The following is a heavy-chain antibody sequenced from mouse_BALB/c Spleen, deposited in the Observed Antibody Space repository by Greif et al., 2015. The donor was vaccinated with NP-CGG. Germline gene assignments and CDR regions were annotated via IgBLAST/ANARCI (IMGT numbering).Heavy chain of an antibody. CDR1: GYTFTSYW. CDR2: IYPGSGST. CDR3: TREGNGYGSDY. Sequence: LQQSGSELVRPGASVKLSCKASGYTFTSYWMHWVKQRPGQGLEWIGNIYPGSGSTNYDEKFKSKATLTVDTSSSTAYMQLSSLTSEDSAVYYCTREGNGYGSDYWGQGITLTVSS. D-gene: IGHD1-2*01. V-gene: IGHV1S22*01. J-gene: IGHJ2*01.